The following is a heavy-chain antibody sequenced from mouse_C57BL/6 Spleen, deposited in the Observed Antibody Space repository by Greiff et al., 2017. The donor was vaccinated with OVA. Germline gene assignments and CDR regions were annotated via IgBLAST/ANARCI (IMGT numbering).Heavy chain of an antibody. J-gene: IGHJ3*01. CDR3: ARNGDDYVWFAY. Sequence: EVKLQESGGGLVKPGGSLKLSCAASGFTFSDYGMHWVRQAPEKGLEWVAYISSGSSTIYYADTVKGRFTISRDNAKNTLFLQMTSLRSEDTAMYYCARNGDDYVWFAYWGQGTLVTVSA. CDR1: GFTFSDYG. CDR2: ISSGSSTI. V-gene: IGHV5-17*01. D-gene: IGHD2-4*01.